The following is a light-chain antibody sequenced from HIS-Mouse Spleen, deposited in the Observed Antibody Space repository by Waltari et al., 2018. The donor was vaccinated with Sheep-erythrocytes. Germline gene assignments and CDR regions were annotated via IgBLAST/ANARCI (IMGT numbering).Light chain of an antibody. V-gene: IGLV3-1*01. Sequence: SYELTQPPSVSVSPGPTASIPCSGDKLGDKYACWYQQKPGQSPVLVIYQDSKRPSGIPERFSGSNSGNTASLAISGLRSEDEADYYCAAWDDSLSGPVFGGGTKLTVL. J-gene: IGLJ3*02. CDR2: QDS. CDR3: AAWDDSLSGPV. CDR1: KLGDKY.